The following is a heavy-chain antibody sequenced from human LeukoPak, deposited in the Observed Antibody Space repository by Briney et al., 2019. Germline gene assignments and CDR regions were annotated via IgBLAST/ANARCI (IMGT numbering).Heavy chain of an antibody. V-gene: IGHV4-39*07. CDR3: ARDNYDFWSGYNWFDP. CDR1: GGSISSSSYY. J-gene: IGHJ5*02. D-gene: IGHD3-3*01. Sequence: PETLSLTCTVSGGSISSSSYYWGWIRQPPGKGLEWIGSIYYSGSTYYNPSLKSRVTISVDTSKNQFSLKLSSVTAADTAVYYCARDNYDFWSGYNWFDPWGQGTLVTVSS. CDR2: IYYSGST.